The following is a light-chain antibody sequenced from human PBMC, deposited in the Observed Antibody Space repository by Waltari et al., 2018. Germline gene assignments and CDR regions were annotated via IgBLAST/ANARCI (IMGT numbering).Light chain of an antibody. V-gene: IGKV1-39*01. CDR1: QSISKY. CDR2: AAS. J-gene: IGKJ4*01. Sequence: DIQMTQSPSSLSASVGDRVTITCRASQSISKYLIWYQQRPGQAPKVLIYAASNLESGVPSRFSGSGSGTDFTLTITSLQREDFATYYCQQSYSTPVTFGGGTKVEIK. CDR3: QQSYSTPVT.